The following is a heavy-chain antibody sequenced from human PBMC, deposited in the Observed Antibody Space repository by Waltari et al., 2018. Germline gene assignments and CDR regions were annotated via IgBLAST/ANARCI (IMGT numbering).Heavy chain of an antibody. D-gene: IGHD6-19*01. CDR2: IDPNSGVT. J-gene: IGHJ4*02. V-gene: IGHV1-2*06. Sequence: QVQLVQSGAEVQQPGASVKVSCKASGYTFTDYSMHWVRQAPGQGLEWMGRIDPNSGVTNFAQKFQGRVTMTRDASISTAYMELRRLRSDDAAVYYCASAVAGILSYWGQGTLVTVSS. CDR1: GYTFTDYS. CDR3: ASAVAGILSY.